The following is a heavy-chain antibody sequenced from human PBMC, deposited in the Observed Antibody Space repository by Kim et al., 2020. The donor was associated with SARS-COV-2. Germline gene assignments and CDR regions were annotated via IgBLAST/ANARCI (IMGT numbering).Heavy chain of an antibody. D-gene: IGHD3-9*01. V-gene: IGHV4-59*01. Sequence: SETLSLTCTVSGGSISSYYLSWIRQPPGKGLEWIGYIYYSGRTNYNPSLKSRVTISVDTSKNQFSLKLSSVTAADTAVYYCARAYYDILTGYYPYYFEYWGQGTLVTVSS. CDR1: GGSISSYY. CDR2: IYYSGRT. CDR3: ARAYYDILTGYYPYYFEY. J-gene: IGHJ4*02.